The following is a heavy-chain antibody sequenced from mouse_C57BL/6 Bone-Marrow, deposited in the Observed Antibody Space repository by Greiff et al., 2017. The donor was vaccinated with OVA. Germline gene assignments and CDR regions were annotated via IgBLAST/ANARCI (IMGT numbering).Heavy chain of an antibody. CDR1: GFTFSDFY. CDR2: SRNKANDYTT. J-gene: IGHJ1*03. D-gene: IGHD1-1*01. CDR3: ARDAFITTVVSPYWYFDV. Sequence: DVKLVESGGGLVQSGRSLRLSCATSGFTFSDFYMEWVRQAPGKGLEWIAASRNKANDYTTEYSASVKGRFIVSRDTSQSILYLQMNALRAEDTAIYYCARDAFITTVVSPYWYFDVWGTGTTVTVSS. V-gene: IGHV7-1*01.